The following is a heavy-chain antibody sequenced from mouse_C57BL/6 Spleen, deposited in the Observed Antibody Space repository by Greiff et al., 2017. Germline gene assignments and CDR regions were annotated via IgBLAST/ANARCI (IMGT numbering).Heavy chain of an antibody. CDR1: GFTFSSYA. Sequence: EVQGVESGGGLVKPGGSLKLSCAASGFTFSSYAMSWVRQTPEKRLEWVATISDGGSYTYYPDNVKGRFTISRDNAKNNLYLQMSHLKSEDTAMYYCARETLYGNYFDYWGQGTTLTVSS. CDR3: ARETLYGNYFDY. V-gene: IGHV5-4*01. CDR2: ISDGGSYT. J-gene: IGHJ2*01. D-gene: IGHD2-1*01.